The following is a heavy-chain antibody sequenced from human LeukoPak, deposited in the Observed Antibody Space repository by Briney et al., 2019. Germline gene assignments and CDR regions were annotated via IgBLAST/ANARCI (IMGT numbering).Heavy chain of an antibody. V-gene: IGHV4-59*01. D-gene: IGHD3-22*01. Sequence: SGTLSLTCTVSGGSLSTYYWSWIRQPPGKGLEWTGYIYYTGSTNYNPSLKSRVTMSVDTSKSQFSLKLNSVTAADTAVYYCARASGGYYNNWFDPWGQGTLVTVSS. CDR1: GGSLSTYY. CDR3: ARASGGYYNNWFDP. CDR2: IYYTGST. J-gene: IGHJ5*02.